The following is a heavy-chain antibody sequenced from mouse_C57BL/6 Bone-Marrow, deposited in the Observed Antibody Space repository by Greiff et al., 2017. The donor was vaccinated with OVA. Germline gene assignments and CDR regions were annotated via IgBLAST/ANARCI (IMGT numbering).Heavy chain of an antibody. CDR1: GFTFSSYA. Sequence: EVKLMESGGGLVKPGGSLKLSCAASGFTFSSYAMSWVRQTPEKRLEWVATISDGGSYTYYPDNVKGRFTISRDNAKNNLYLQMSHLKSEDTAMYYCARRGMTPYYFDYWGQGTTLTVSS. CDR3: ARRGMTPYYFDY. CDR2: ISDGGSYT. V-gene: IGHV5-4*03. J-gene: IGHJ2*01.